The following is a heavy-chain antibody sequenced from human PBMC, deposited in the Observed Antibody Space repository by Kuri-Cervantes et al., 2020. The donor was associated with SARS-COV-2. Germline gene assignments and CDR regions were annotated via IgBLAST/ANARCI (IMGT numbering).Heavy chain of an antibody. CDR2: IKQDGSVK. D-gene: IGHD5-12*01. Sequence: GESLKISCAASGFTFSSYWMSWVRRAPGKGLEWVANIKQDGSVKYYVDSVKGRFTISRDNAKNSLYLQMNSLRAEDMAVYYCAREPQGYSGYDYFDYWGQGTLVTVSS. CDR1: GFTFSSYW. V-gene: IGHV3-7*01. CDR3: AREPQGYSGYDYFDY. J-gene: IGHJ4*02.